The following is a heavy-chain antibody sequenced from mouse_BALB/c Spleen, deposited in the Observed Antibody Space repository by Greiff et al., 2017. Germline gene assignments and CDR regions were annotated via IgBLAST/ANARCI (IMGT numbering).Heavy chain of an antibody. J-gene: IGHJ3*01. CDR1: GYSITSGYY. V-gene: IGHV3-6*02. D-gene: IGHD2-4*01. Sequence: ESGPGLVKPSQSLSLTCSVTGYSITSGYYWNWIRQFPGNKLEWMGYISYDGSNNYNPSLKNRISITRDTSKNQFFLKLNSVTTEDTATYYCAREDYDAAGFAYWGQGTLVTVSA. CDR3: AREDYDAAGFAY. CDR2: ISYDGSN.